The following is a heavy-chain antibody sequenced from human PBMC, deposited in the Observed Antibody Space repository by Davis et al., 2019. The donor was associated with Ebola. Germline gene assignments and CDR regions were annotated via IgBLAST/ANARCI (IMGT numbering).Heavy chain of an antibody. CDR1: GYTFTSYY. J-gene: IGHJ4*02. D-gene: IGHD3-10*01. V-gene: IGHV1-3*01. Sequence: ASVKVSCKASGYTFTSYYMHWVRQAPGQRLEWMGWINAGNGNTKYSQKFQGRVTITRDTSASTAYMELSSLRSEDTSVYYCARDRGGDYSFDYWSQGTLVTVSS. CDR3: ARDRGGDYSFDY. CDR2: INAGNGNT.